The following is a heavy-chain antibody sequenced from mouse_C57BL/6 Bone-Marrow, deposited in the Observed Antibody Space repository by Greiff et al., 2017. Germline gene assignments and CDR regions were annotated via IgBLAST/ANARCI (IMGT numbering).Heavy chain of an antibody. CDR2: IYWDDDK. J-gene: IGHJ4*01. CDR1: GFSLSTSGMG. V-gene: IGHV8-12*01. CDR3: ARKGIYYDYDGYAMDY. D-gene: IGHD2-4*01. Sequence: QVTLKVSGPGILQSSQTLSLTCSFSGFSLSTSGMGVSWIRQPSGKGLEWLAHIYWDDDKRYNPSLKSRLTISKDASRNQVFLKITSVDTADTATYYCARKGIYYDYDGYAMDYWGQGTSVTVSS.